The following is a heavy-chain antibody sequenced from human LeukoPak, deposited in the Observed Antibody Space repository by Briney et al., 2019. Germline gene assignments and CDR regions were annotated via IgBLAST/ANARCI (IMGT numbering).Heavy chain of an antibody. CDR3: ASGLSSGWYVLDY. D-gene: IGHD6-19*01. CDR2: IYYSGST. CDR1: GGSISSYY. J-gene: IGHJ4*02. V-gene: IGHV4-59*01. Sequence: PSETLSLTCTVSGGSISSYYWSWIRQPPGKGLEWIGYIYYSGSTNYNPSLKSRVTISVDTSKNQFSLKLSSVTAADTAVYYCASGLSSGWYVLDYWGQGTLVTVSS.